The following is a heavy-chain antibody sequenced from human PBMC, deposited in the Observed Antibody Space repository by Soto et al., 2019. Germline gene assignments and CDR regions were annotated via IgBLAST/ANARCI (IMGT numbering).Heavy chain of an antibody. D-gene: IGHD3-9*01. V-gene: IGHV6-1*01. Sequence: SQTLSLTCAISGDSVSSNSAAWNWIRQSPSRGLEWLGRTYYRSKWYNDYAVSVKSRITINPDTSKNQFSLQLNSVTPEDTAVYYCARDPMYYDILTGSHAAFDIWGQGTMVTGSS. CDR2: TYYRSKWYN. J-gene: IGHJ3*02. CDR3: ARDPMYYDILTGSHAAFDI. CDR1: GDSVSSNSAA.